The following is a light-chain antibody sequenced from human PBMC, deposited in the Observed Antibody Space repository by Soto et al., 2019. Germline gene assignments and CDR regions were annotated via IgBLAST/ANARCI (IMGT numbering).Light chain of an antibody. CDR2: EVS. Sequence: QSALTQPASVSGSPGQSITISCTGTSSDVGGYNYVSWYQQHPGKAPKLMIYEVSNRPSGVSNRFSGSKSGNTASLTISGLQAEDEADYYCSSYTDRSTNTWVFGGGTKLTVL. CDR1: SSDVGGYNY. CDR3: SSYTDRSTNTWV. V-gene: IGLV2-14*01. J-gene: IGLJ3*02.